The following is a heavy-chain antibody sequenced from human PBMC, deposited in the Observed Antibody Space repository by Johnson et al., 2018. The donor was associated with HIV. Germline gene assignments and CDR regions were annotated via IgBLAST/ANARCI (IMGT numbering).Heavy chain of an antibody. J-gene: IGHJ3*02. CDR1: GFTFSSYA. CDR3: AKGGLGHTDAFDI. D-gene: IGHD6-19*01. Sequence: VQLVESGGGVVQPGRSLRLSCAASGFTFSSYALSWVRQAPGKGLEWVSAINWTAGRTGYTDSVKGRFTISRDNSKNTLYLQMNSLRSEDTALYYCAKGGLGHTDAFDIWGQGTMVTVSS. V-gene: IGHV3-23*04. CDR2: INWTAGRT.